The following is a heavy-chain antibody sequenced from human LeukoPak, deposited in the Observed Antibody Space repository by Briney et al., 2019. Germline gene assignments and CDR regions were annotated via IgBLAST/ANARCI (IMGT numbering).Heavy chain of an antibody. J-gene: IGHJ4*02. CDR2: IIPIFGTA. CDR1: GGTSSSYA. V-gene: IGHV1-69*01. D-gene: IGHD1-26*01. CDR3: ARDSGSGNNDY. Sequence: ASVKVSCKASGGTSSSYAISWVRQAPGQGLEWMGGIIPIFGTANYAQKFQGRVTITADESTTTAFMELSSLRSEDAAVYYCARDSGSGNNDYWGQGTLVTVSS.